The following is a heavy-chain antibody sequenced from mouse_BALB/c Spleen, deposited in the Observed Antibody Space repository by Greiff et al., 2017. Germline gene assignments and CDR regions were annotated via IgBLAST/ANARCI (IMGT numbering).Heavy chain of an antibody. CDR1: GYSFTGYF. Sequence: VQLKESGPELVKPGASVKISCKASGYSFTGYFMNWVMQSHGKSLEWIGRINPYNGDTFYNQKFKGKATLTVDKSSSTAHMELRSLASEDSAVYYCSRSMITTPFDYWGQGTTLTVSS. CDR2: INPYNGDT. D-gene: IGHD2-4*01. CDR3: SRSMITTPFDY. V-gene: IGHV1-20*02. J-gene: IGHJ2*01.